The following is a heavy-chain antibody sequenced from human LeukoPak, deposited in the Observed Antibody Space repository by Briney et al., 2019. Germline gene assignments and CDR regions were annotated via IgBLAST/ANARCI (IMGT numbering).Heavy chain of an antibody. Sequence: PGGSLRLSCAASGVTFSSYAMSWVRQTPGKGLEWVSVISGSGGSTDYADSVKGRFTISRDNSKNTLYLQMNSLRAEDTAVYYCAREEGGSGKNWGQGTLVTVSS. D-gene: IGHD4-23*01. J-gene: IGHJ4*02. CDR2: ISGSGGST. CDR1: GVTFSSYA. CDR3: AREEGGSGKN. V-gene: IGHV3-23*01.